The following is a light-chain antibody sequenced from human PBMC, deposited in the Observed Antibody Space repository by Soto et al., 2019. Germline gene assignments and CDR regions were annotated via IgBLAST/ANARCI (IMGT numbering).Light chain of an antibody. CDR3: SSYTTSSPHVV. J-gene: IGLJ2*01. CDR2: DVS. V-gene: IGLV2-14*01. CDR1: SSDVGGYNY. Sequence: QSALTHPASVSGSPGQSITISCTGTSSDVGGYNYVSWYQQHPGKAPKLIIYDVSNRPSGVSNRFSGSKSGNTASLTISGLQAEDEADYYCSSYTTSSPHVVFGGGTKLTVL.